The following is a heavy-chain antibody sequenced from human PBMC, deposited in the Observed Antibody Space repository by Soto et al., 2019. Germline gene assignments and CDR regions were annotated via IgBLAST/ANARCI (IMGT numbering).Heavy chain of an antibody. CDR2: ISAYNGNR. V-gene: IGHV1-18*04. Sequence: QVQLVQSGAEVKKPGASVKVSCRASGYTFTNYAVNWVRQAPGQGLEWMGWISAYNGNRDYAQKFQGRVSMTTDTSASTAYMELRSLRPDDSAVYYCERAGHYGGDDALDMWGLGTMVSVSS. CDR3: ERAGHYGGDDALDM. J-gene: IGHJ3*02. CDR1: GYTFTNYA. D-gene: IGHD2-21*01.